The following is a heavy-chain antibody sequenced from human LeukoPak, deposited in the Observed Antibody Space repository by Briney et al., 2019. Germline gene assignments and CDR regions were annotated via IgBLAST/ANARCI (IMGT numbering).Heavy chain of an antibody. CDR3: AREGNYYMDV. CDR2: ISGSGSRT. V-gene: IGHV3-48*03. Sequence: GGSLRLSCAAAGFTFSNYEMNWVRQAPGKGLECVADISGSGSRTYYADSVKGRFTISRDNSKNSLYLQMNNLRVEDTAVYYYAREGNYYMDVWGKGTTVTISS. J-gene: IGHJ6*04. CDR1: GFTFSNYE. D-gene: IGHD3-10*01.